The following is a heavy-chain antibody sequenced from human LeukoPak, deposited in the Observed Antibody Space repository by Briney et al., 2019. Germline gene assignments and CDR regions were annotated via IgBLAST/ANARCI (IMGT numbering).Heavy chain of an antibody. CDR2: INSDGSST. CDR1: GFTFSSYW. J-gene: IGHJ4*02. V-gene: IGHV3-74*01. D-gene: IGHD3-10*01. Sequence: GGSLRLSCVASGFTFSSYWMHWVRQAPGKGLVWVSRINSDGSSTDYADSVKGRFTISRDNAKNTMFLQMNSLRAEDTAVYYCERKDPGGDYWGQGILVTVP. CDR3: ERKDPGGDY.